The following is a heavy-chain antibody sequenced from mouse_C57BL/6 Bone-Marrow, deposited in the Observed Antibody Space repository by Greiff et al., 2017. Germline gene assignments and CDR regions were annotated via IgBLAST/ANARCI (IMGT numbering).Heavy chain of an antibody. Sequence: EVMLVESGGGLVQPGGSLKLSCAASGFTFSDYYMYWVRQTPEKRLEWVAYISNGGGSTYYPDTVKGRFTISRDNAKNTLYLQMSRLKSEDTAMYYCARRDGYLLYWYFDVWGTGTTVTVSS. CDR2: ISNGGGST. V-gene: IGHV5-12*01. CDR1: GFTFSDYY. CDR3: ARRDGYLLYWYFDV. J-gene: IGHJ1*03. D-gene: IGHD2-3*01.